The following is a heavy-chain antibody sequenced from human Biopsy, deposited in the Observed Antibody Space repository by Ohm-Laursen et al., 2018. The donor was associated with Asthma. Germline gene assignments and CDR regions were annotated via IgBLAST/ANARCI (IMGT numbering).Heavy chain of an antibody. CDR1: GGIFSNFA. Sequence: EASVKVSCKAPGGIFSNFAISWVRQAPGQGLEWLGGIRTVFGPTNYAQKFQGRVTITADESTSTAYMEVTSLRSEDTAIYYCARCQVGYSSGWSLLLKKIYYSGMDVWGQGTAVTVSS. CDR2: IRTVFGPT. CDR3: ARCQVGYSSGWSLLLKKIYYSGMDV. J-gene: IGHJ6*02. D-gene: IGHD6-19*01. V-gene: IGHV1-69*13.